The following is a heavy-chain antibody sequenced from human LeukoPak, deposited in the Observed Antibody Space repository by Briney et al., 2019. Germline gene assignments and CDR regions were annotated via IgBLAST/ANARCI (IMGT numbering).Heavy chain of an antibody. D-gene: IGHD6-13*01. CDR3: ASFMGYSSSWYPLY. V-gene: IGHV3-53*01. CDR1: GFTVSSNY. Sequence: GGSLRLSCAASGFTVSSNYMSWVRQAPGKGLEWISVIYSGGNTYYADSVKGRFTISRDNSKNTLHLQMNSLRAEDTAVYYCASFMGYSSSWYPLYWGQGTLVTVSS. J-gene: IGHJ4*02. CDR2: IYSGGNT.